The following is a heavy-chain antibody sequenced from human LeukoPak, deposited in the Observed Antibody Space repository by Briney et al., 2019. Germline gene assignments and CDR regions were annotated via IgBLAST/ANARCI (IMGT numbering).Heavy chain of an antibody. V-gene: IGHV3-48*01. CDR2: ISSSGSAI. CDR3: VRVKGSYFDY. Sequence: KPGGSLRLSGAASGFPLSSYSINWVRQAPGKGLEWVSYISSSGSAIYYVDSVKGRFTVSRDNAKNSLFLQMNSPRAEDTAVYYCVRVKGSYFDYWGQGALVTVSS. J-gene: IGHJ4*02. D-gene: IGHD2-15*01. CDR1: GFPLSSYS.